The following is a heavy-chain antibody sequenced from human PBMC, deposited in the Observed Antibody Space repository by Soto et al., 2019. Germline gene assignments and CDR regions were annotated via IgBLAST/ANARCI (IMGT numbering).Heavy chain of an antibody. V-gene: IGHV6-1*01. J-gene: IGHJ6*02. CDR1: GDRVSSNSAA. CDR2: TYYRSKWYN. D-gene: IGHD1-26*01. Sequence: PWRTLSLPCAISGDRVSSNSAAWNWIRPSPSRGLEWLGRTYYRSKWYNDFAVSVKSRITINPDTSKNQFSLQLNSVTPEDTAVYYCARARSPRYGSHGMDVWGQGTTVTVSS. CDR3: ARARSPRYGSHGMDV.